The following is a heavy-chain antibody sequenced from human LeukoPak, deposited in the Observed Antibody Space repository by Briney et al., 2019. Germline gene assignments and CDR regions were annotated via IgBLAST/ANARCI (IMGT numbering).Heavy chain of an antibody. V-gene: IGHV3-21*01. D-gene: IGHD2-15*01. CDR2: ISSSSSYI. Sequence: ETLSLTCTVSGGSISSSSYYWGWIRQPPGKGLEWVSSISSSSSYIYYADSVKGRFTISRDNAKNSLYLQMNSLRAEDTAVYYCARDLLVVAAEVAFDIWGQGTMVTVSS. J-gene: IGHJ3*02. CDR3: ARDLLVVAAEVAFDI. CDR1: GGSISSSS.